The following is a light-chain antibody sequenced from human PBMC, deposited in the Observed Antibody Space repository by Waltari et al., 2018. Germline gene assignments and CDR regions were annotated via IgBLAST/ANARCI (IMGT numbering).Light chain of an antibody. Sequence: QSVLTQPPSVSAAPGQRVTISCSGGSSNIGNNYVSWYRQFPGTAPKLLIYENTERPSGIGCRFSGSKSGTSATRDITGLQAGDEADYYCGTWDSSLSGAVFGGGTHLTVL. CDR3: GTWDSSLSGAV. J-gene: IGLJ7*01. CDR2: ENT. V-gene: IGLV1-51*02. CDR1: SSNIGNNY.